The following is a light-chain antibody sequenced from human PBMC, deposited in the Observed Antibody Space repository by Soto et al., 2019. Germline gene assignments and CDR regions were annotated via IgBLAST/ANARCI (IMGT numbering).Light chain of an antibody. V-gene: IGKV1-8*01. CDR1: QDVGRY. CDR2: GAS. J-gene: IGKJ1*01. CDR3: QHYNNYPWT. Sequence: AIRMTQSPSSLSASAGVRVAIACRASQDVGRYLAWFQQKPGQGPELLIYGASTLQSGVPSSYSGGRSGTDFTLTISCLQSKDFATYNCQHYNNYPWTFGQGTKVEIK.